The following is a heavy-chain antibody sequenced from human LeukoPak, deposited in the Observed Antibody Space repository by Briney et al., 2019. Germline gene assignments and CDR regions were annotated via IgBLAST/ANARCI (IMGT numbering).Heavy chain of an antibody. CDR2: ISGSGGST. Sequence: PGGSLRLSCAASGFTFSSYAMSWVRQAPGKGLEWVSAISGSGGSTYYADSVRGRFTIFRDNSKNTLYLQMNSLRAEDTAVYYCAKVRGASRPRDAFDIWGQGTMVTVSS. CDR1: GFTFSSYA. V-gene: IGHV3-23*01. D-gene: IGHD1-26*01. J-gene: IGHJ3*02. CDR3: AKVRGASRPRDAFDI.